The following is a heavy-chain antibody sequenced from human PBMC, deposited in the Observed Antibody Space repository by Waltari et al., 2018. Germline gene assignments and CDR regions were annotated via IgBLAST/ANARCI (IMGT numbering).Heavy chain of an antibody. J-gene: IGHJ4*02. CDR1: GFTFSSYG. D-gene: IGHD3-22*01. V-gene: IGHV3-30*02. CDR3: AKDVDDSSGSDC. Sequence: QVQLVESGGGVVQPGGSLRLSCAASGFTFSSYGMHWVRQAPGKGLGWVAFIRYDGSNKYYGDAVKGRFTIYRDNSKNTLYLQMNSRRAEDTAVYYGAKDVDDSSGSDCWGQGTLVTVSS. CDR2: IRYDGSNK.